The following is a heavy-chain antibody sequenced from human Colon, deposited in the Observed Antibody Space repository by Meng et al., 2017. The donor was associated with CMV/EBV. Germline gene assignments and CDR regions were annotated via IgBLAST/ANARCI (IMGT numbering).Heavy chain of an antibody. D-gene: IGHD4-17*01. CDR3: ATDYGDYYFDR. CDR2: IYYSGYT. Sequence: RQLQESGPGLVKPSQTLSLTCPVSGGSISSSTYYWGWIRQTPGKGLEWIGNIYYSGYTYYNPSLKSRLTISVDTSKNQFSLKLTSVTAADTAVYYCATDYGDYYFDRWGQGTLVTVSS. J-gene: IGHJ4*02. CDR1: GGSISSSTYY. V-gene: IGHV4-39*07.